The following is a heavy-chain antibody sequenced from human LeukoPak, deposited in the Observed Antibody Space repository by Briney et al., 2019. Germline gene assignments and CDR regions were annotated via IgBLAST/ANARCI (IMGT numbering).Heavy chain of an antibody. D-gene: IGHD2-15*01. J-gene: IGHJ4*02. CDR3: ARDSCSGGSCYLGY. CDR2: ISTYNGNT. Sequence: GASVKVSCTTSGYTFTSYGISWVRQAPGQGLEWMGWISTYNGNTKYAQKFQGRVTMTTDTSTSTAYMELRSLRSDDTAVYYCARDSCSGGSCYLGYWGQGTLVTVSS. CDR1: GYTFTSYG. V-gene: IGHV1-18*01.